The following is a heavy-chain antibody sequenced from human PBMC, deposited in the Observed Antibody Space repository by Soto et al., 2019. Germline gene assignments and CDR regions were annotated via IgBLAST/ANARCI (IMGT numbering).Heavy chain of an antibody. D-gene: IGHD3-3*01. Sequence: PGGSLRLSCAASGFTFSSYSMNWVRQAPGKGLEWASYISSSSSTIYYADSVKGRFTISRDNAKNSLYLQMNSLRAEDTAVYYCARGDRITIFGVVIIPVENFDYWGQGTLVTVSS. CDR1: GFTFSSYS. J-gene: IGHJ4*02. CDR2: ISSSSSTI. V-gene: IGHV3-48*01. CDR3: ARGDRITIFGVVIIPVENFDY.